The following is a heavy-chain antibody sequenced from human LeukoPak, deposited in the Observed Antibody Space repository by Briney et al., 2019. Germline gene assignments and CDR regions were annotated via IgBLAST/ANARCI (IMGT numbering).Heavy chain of an antibody. CDR1: GFSFSSYS. CDR2: INTVSSYI. Sequence: GGSLRLSCAAPGFSFSSYSFNWLRQAPGKGLEWVSSINTVSSYIYYADSLKGRFTISRDNAKNSVYLQMDSLRAEDSAVYYCARLRRNTDSSGFFYYYDYWGQGTLVTVSS. D-gene: IGHD3-22*01. CDR3: ARLRRNTDSSGFFYYYDY. J-gene: IGHJ4*02. V-gene: IGHV3-21*06.